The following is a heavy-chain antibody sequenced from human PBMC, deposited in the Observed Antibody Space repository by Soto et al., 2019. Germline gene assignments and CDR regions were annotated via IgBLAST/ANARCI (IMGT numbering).Heavy chain of an antibody. CDR3: AKPPAYLATVVTG. CDR1: GFSFSRYV. D-gene: IGHD4-17*01. Sequence: LLGGSLRLSCAASGFSFSRYVMDWVRQAPGKGLEWVAGLSYDGSNKYHADSVKGRFTISRDNSKNTLVLQMNSLRAEDTAVYYCAKPPAYLATVVTGWGQGTLVTVSS. CDR2: LSYDGSNK. V-gene: IGHV3-30*18. J-gene: IGHJ4*02.